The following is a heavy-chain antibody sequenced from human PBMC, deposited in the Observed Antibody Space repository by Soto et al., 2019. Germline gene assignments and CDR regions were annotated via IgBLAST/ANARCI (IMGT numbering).Heavy chain of an antibody. CDR2: ISYDGSNK. Sequence: VAVISYDGSNKYYADSVKGRFTISRDNSKNTLYLQMNSLRAEDTAVYYCAKDADASDYWGQGTLVTVSS. J-gene: IGHJ4*02. V-gene: IGHV3-30*18. CDR3: AKDADASDY. D-gene: IGHD2-2*01.